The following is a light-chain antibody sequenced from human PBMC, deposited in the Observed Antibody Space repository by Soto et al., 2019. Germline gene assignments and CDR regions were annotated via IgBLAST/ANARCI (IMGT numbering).Light chain of an antibody. CDR3: CSYAGSYRV. Sequence: QSALTQPRSVSGSPGQSVTSSCTGTSSDVGGYNYVSWYQQHPGKAPKLMIYDVSKRPSGVPDRFSGYKSGNTASLTISWLQAEDEADYYCCSYAGSYRVFGTGTKLTVL. V-gene: IGLV2-11*01. CDR2: DVS. J-gene: IGLJ1*01. CDR1: SSDVGGYNY.